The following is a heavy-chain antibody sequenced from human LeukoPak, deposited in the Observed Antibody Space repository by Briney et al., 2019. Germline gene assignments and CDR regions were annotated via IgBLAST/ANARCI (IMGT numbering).Heavy chain of an antibody. J-gene: IGHJ4*02. V-gene: IGHV3-20*04. D-gene: IGHD3-22*01. CDR1: GFTFDDYG. CDR2: INWNGGST. CDR3: ARWYYDSSGRTLYCFDY. Sequence: GGSLRLSCAASGFTFDDYGMSWVRQAPGKGLEWVSGINWNGGSTGYADSVKGRFTISRDNAKNSLYLQMNSLRAEDTALYYCARWYYDSSGRTLYCFDYWGQGTLVTVSS.